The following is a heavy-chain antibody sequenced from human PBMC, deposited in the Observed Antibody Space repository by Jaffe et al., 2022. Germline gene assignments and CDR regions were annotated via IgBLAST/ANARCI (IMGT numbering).Heavy chain of an antibody. CDR3: ARADYGDYDGAFDI. J-gene: IGHJ3*02. CDR2: IYYSGST. Sequence: QVQLQESGPGLVKPSETLSLTCTVSGGSISSYYWSWIRQPPGKGLEWIGYIYYSGSTNYNPSLKSRVTISVDTSKNQFSLKLSSVTAADTAVYYCARADYGDYDGAFDIWGQGTMVTVSS. V-gene: IGHV4-59*01. CDR1: GGSISSYY. D-gene: IGHD4-17*01.